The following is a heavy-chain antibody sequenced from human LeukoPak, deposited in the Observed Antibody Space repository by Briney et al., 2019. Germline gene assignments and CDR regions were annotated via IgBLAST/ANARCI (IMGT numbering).Heavy chain of an antibody. CDR2: IYSGGNT. CDR3: ASGHSSGWYYFDY. CDR1: GFTFSSYA. J-gene: IGHJ4*02. D-gene: IGHD6-19*01. V-gene: IGHV3-53*01. Sequence: GGSLRLSCAASGFTFSSYAMSRVRQAPGKGLEWVSVIYSGGNTYYADSVKGRFTISRDNSKNTLSLQMNSLRAEDTAVYYCASGHSSGWYYFDYWGQGTLVTVSS.